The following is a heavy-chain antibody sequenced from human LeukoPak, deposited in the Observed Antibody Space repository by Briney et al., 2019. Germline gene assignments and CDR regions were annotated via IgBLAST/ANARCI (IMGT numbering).Heavy chain of an antibody. CDR2: IKPDGSGK. CDR1: RFTFSNYW. J-gene: IGHJ4*02. D-gene: IGHD3-16*01. CDR3: SSQSAVLDLDY. V-gene: IGHV3-7*01. Sequence: PGGSLRLSCAASRFTFSNYWMTWVRQGPGKGLEWVANIKPDGSGKSYVDSVKGRFTISRDNAKNSLYLQMNSLRVEDTAVYYCSSQSAVLDLDYWSQGTLVTVSS.